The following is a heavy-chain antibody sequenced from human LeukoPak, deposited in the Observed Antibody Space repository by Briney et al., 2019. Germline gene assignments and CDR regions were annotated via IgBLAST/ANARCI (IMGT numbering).Heavy chain of an antibody. Sequence: GGSLRLSCAASGFIFSSHAMHWVRQAPGKGLEWVAVISYDGSNKYYADSVKGRFTISRDNSKNTLYLQMNSLRAEDTAVYYCAKDYPVAEYYYYYGMDVWGQGTTVTVSS. CDR1: GFIFSSHA. D-gene: IGHD6-19*01. CDR3: AKDYPVAEYYYYYGMDV. V-gene: IGHV3-30-3*01. CDR2: ISYDGSNK. J-gene: IGHJ6*02.